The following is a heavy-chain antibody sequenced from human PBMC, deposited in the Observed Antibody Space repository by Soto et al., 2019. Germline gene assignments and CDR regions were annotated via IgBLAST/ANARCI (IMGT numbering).Heavy chain of an antibody. CDR2: ISRGSTAAI. Sequence: EVQLVESGGGLVQPGGSLRLSCAASGFTLSSYSLNWVRQAPGKGLELISYISRGSTAAIYYADSVKGRFTISRDNAKNSLYLQMNSLRDEDTAVYYCARDRLGYSYGNSMDVWGQGTTVTVSS. D-gene: IGHD5-18*01. J-gene: IGHJ6*02. V-gene: IGHV3-48*02. CDR3: ARDRLGYSYGNSMDV. CDR1: GFTLSSYS.